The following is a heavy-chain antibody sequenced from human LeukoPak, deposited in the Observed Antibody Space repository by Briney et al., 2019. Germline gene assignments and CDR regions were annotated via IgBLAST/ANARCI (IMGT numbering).Heavy chain of an antibody. CDR3: ARRSSSWYPFDY. V-gene: IGHV4-59*08. J-gene: IGHJ4*02. D-gene: IGHD6-13*01. Sequence: SETLSLTCTGSGGSISSYYWSWIRQPPGKGLEWIGYIYYSGSTNYNPSLKSRVTISVDTSKNQFSLKLSSVTAADTAVYYCARRSSSWYPFDYWGQGTLVTVSS. CDR1: GGSISSYY. CDR2: IYYSGST.